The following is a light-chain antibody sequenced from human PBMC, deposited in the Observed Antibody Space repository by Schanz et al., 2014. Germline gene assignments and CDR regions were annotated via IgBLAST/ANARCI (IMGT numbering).Light chain of an antibody. Sequence: EIVLTQSPGTLSLSPGERAALSCRASQSVTDNYLAWYQQKPGRAPRLLIYDTSNRATGIPARFSGSGSGTDFTLTISSLEPEDFAVYYCQQYGSSPWTFGQGTKVEIK. V-gene: IGKV3-20*01. CDR2: DTS. J-gene: IGKJ1*01. CDR1: QSVTDNY. CDR3: QQYGSSPWT.